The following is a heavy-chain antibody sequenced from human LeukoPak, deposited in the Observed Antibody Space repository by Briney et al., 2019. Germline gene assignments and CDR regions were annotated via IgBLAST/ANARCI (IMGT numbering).Heavy chain of an antibody. CDR2: IYYSGST. D-gene: IGHD4-17*01. V-gene: IGHV4-59*01. CDR1: GGSISSYY. Sequence: SEALSLTCTVSGGSISSYYWSWIRQPPGKGLEWIGYIYYSGSTNYNPSLKSRVTISVDTSKNQFSLKLSSVTAADTAVYYCATHDYGDIDAFDIWGQGTMVTVSS. J-gene: IGHJ3*02. CDR3: ATHDYGDIDAFDI.